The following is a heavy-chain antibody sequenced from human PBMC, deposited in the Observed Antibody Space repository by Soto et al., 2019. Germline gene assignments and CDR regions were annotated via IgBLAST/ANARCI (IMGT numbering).Heavy chain of an antibody. V-gene: IGHV4-31*03. J-gene: IGHJ4*02. CDR3: ARGAVAVPTFEFWFFDY. CDR2: IYYSGST. Sequence: QVQLQESGPGLVKPSQTLSLTCTVSGGSISSGGYYWSWIRQHPGKGLEWIGYIYYSGSTYYNPSLKSRVTISVDTSKNQFSLKLSSVTAADTAVYYCARGAVAVPTFEFWFFDYWGQGTLVTVSS. D-gene: IGHD2-2*01. CDR1: GGSISSGGYY.